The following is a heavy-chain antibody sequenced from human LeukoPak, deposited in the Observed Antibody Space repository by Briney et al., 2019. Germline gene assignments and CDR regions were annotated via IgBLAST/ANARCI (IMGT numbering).Heavy chain of an antibody. CDR2: ICNDVSNK. J-gene: IGHJ4*02. Sequence: PGGSLRLSCAASGFTFSSYDMHWVRQAPRKGLEWAAVICNDVSNKYYADYVKGRFTIYGDNSKNTLYLQMNSLRAEDTAVYYCASDWLCDSSGYYFSYFDYWGQGTLVTVSS. CDR3: ASDWLCDSSGYYFSYFDY. D-gene: IGHD3-22*01. CDR1: GFTFSSYD. V-gene: IGHV3-33*01.